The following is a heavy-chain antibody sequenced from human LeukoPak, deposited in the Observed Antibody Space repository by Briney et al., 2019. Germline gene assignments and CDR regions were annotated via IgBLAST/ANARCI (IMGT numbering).Heavy chain of an antibody. D-gene: IGHD6-6*01. CDR1: GSTFSSYS. V-gene: IGHV3-21*01. CDR2: ISSSSSYI. J-gene: IGHJ4*02. CDR3: ARSSSSLNFDY. Sequence: GGSLRLSCAASGSTFSSYSMNWVRQAPGKGLEWVSSISSSSSYICYADSVKGRFTISRDNAKNSLYLQMNSLRAEDTAVYYCARSSSSLNFDYWGQGTLVTVSS.